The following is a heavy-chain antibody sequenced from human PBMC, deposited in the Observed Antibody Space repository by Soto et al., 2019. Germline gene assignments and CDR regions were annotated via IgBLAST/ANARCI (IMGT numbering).Heavy chain of an antibody. Sequence: ASETLSLTCTVSAYSISNGYYWGWIRQPPGKGLEWIGTIYHSGSTYYNPSLQSRVTISVDTSKNQFSLKLSSVTAADTAVYYCARLLGSSGWTGGNWFDPWGQGTLVTVSS. CDR3: ARLLGSSGWTGGNWFDP. J-gene: IGHJ5*02. CDR1: AYSISNGYY. V-gene: IGHV4-38-2*02. CDR2: IYHSGST. D-gene: IGHD6-19*01.